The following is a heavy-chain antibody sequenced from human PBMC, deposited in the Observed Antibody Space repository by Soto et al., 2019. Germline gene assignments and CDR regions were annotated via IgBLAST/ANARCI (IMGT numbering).Heavy chain of an antibody. CDR1: GFTFSSYG. CDR3: AKSKRVRGVKDYFDY. D-gene: IGHD3-10*01. V-gene: IGHV3-30*18. J-gene: IGHJ4*02. CDR2: ISYDGSNK. Sequence: QVQLVESGGGVVQPGRSLRLSCAASGFTFSSYGMHWVRQAPGKGLEWVAVISYDGSNKYYADSVKGRFTISRDNSKNTLYLQMNSLRAEDTAVYYCAKSKRVRGVKDYFDYWGQGTLVTVSS.